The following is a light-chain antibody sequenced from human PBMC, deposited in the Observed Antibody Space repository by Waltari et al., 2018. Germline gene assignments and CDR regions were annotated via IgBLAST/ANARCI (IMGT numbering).Light chain of an antibody. CDR3: HQYNYWPPAYT. J-gene: IGKJ2*01. CDR2: DAK. V-gene: IGKV3-15*01. Sequence: EVVLTQSPGALSVSPGESATLSCRASRNVGSSLAWYQQTPGQAPRLLVYDAKNRATDVPARFSGSGYGTQFTLTISSLQSEDFGVYYCHQYNYWPPAYTFGQVTKLEIK. CDR1: RNVGSS.